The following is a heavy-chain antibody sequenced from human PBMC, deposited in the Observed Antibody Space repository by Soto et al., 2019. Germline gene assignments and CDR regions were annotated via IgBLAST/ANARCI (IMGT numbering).Heavy chain of an antibody. Sequence: GGSLRLSCAASGCTFSSYGMHWVRQAPGKGLEWVAVISYDGSNKYYADSVKGRFTISRDNSKNTLYLQMNSLRAEDTAVYYCANGVPLDYWGQGTPVTVSS. CDR2: ISYDGSNK. J-gene: IGHJ4*02. D-gene: IGHD2-8*01. V-gene: IGHV3-30*18. CDR1: GCTFSSYG. CDR3: ANGVPLDY.